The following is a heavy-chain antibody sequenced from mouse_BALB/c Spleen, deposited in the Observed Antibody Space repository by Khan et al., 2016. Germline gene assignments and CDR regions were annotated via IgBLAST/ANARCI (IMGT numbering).Heavy chain of an antibody. V-gene: IGHV2-4*01. CDR3: ASSSLAY. CDR2: IWSGGSK. D-gene: IGHD1-3*01. J-gene: IGHJ3*01. CDR1: GFSLPSYG. Sequence: QVQLKQSGPGLVQPSQSLSITCTVSGFSLPSYGVHWVRQPPGKGLEWLGVIWSGGSKDYNAAFISRLSISQANPKSLVFFKMNSLQADDTARYDCASSSLAYWGRGTLGTVAA.